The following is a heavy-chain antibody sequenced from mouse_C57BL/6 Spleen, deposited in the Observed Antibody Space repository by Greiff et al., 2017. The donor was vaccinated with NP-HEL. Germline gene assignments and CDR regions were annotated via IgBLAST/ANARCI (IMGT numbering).Heavy chain of an antibody. V-gene: IGHV5-17*01. CDR1: GFTFSDYG. D-gene: IGHD1-1*01. CDR3: ARDGYYGSSYGYFDY. CDR2: ISSGSSTI. J-gene: IGHJ2*01. Sequence: EVHLVESGGGLVKPGGSLKLSCAASGFTFSDYGMHWVRQAPEKGLEWVAYISSGSSTIYYADTVKGRFTISRDNAKNTLFLQMTSLRSEDTAMYYCARDGYYGSSYGYFDYWGQGTTLTVSS.